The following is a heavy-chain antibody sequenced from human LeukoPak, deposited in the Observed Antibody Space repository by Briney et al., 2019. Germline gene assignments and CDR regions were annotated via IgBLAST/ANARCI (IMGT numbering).Heavy chain of an antibody. V-gene: IGHV5-10-1*01. D-gene: IGHD2-2*01. CDR3: ARHPEPRAIIVVVPGANEWYNWFEP. CDR1: GYSFTSYW. CDR2: IDPSDSYT. Sequence: RGESLKISCKGSGYSFTSYWISWVRQMPGKGLEFMGRIDPSDSYTNYGPSFKGHVTISVDKSISTAYLQWSSLKASDTAMYYCARHPEPRAIIVVVPGANEWYNWFEPWGQGTLVTVSS. J-gene: IGHJ5*02.